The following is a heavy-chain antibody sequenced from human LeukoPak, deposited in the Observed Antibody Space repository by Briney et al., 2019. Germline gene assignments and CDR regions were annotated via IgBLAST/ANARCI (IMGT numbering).Heavy chain of an antibody. CDR1: GFTFSSYS. D-gene: IGHD4-17*01. CDR2: ISISSSYI. CDR3: AKGYGALTY. Sequence: GGSLRLSCAASGFTFSSYSMNWVRQAPGKGLELVSSISISSSYIYYADSVKGRFTISRDNAKNSLYLQMNSLRAEDTAVYYCAKGYGALTYWGQGTLVTVSS. J-gene: IGHJ4*02. V-gene: IGHV3-21*01.